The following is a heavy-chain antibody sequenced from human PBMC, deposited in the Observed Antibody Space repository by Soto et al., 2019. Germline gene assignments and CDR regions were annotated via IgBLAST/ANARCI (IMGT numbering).Heavy chain of an antibody. J-gene: IGHJ3*02. V-gene: IGHV3-7*01. Sequence: GGSLRLSCAASGFTFSTYWMNWVRQPPGKGLEWVANIKQDGSEKYYVDSVKGRFTISRDNAKNSVYLQMNILGAEDTAVYYCARVKRFTNGLDIWGQGTMVTVSS. D-gene: IGHD2-8*01. CDR3: ARVKRFTNGLDI. CDR1: GFTFSTYW. CDR2: IKQDGSEK.